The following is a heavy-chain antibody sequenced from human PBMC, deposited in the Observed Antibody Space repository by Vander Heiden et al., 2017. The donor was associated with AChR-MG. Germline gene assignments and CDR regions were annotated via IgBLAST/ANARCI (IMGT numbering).Heavy chain of an antibody. Sequence: EVQLLESGGGLVQPGGSLSLSCAASGFTSSSYALGCVRQAPRKGLEWVSAISGSGGSTYYADSVKGRFTISRDNSKNTLYLQMNSLRAEDTAVYYCAKDDYYDSSGYPLFGTFDYWGQGTLVTVSS. J-gene: IGHJ4*02. CDR1: GFTSSSYA. CDR2: ISGSGGST. V-gene: IGHV3-23*01. D-gene: IGHD3-22*01. CDR3: AKDDYYDSSGYPLFGTFDY.